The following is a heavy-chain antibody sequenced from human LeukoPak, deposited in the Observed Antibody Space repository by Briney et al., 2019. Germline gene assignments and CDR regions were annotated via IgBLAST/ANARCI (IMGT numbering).Heavy chain of an antibody. CDR1: GFTFSSYA. CDR3: AKGDYYDSSGYPPLFDY. V-gene: IGHV3-30*04. J-gene: IGHJ4*02. CDR2: ISYDGSNK. Sequence: GRSLRLSCAASGFTFSSYAMHWFRQAPGKGLDWVAVISYDGSNKYYADSVKGRFTISRDNSKNTLYLQMNSLRAEDTAVYYCAKGDYYDSSGYPPLFDYWGQGTLVTVSS. D-gene: IGHD3-22*01.